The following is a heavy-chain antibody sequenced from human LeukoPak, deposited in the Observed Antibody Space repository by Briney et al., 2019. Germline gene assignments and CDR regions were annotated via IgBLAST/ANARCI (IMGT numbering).Heavy chain of an antibody. D-gene: IGHD6-19*01. Sequence: GGSLRLSCAVSGFTFSDHFLDWVRQAPGKGLEWVGRSRNKAKSYTTEYAASVKGRFTISRDDSKNSLSLQMNSLKTEDTAVYYCVRVGSVAGSDYLDYWGQGTLVTVSS. CDR2: SRNKAKSYTT. CDR3: VRVGSVAGSDYLDY. CDR1: GFTFSDHF. V-gene: IGHV3-72*01. J-gene: IGHJ4*02.